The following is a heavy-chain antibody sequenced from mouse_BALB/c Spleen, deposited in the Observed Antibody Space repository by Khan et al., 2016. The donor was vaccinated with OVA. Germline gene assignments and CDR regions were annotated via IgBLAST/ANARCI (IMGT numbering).Heavy chain of an antibody. CDR2: INPTTGYT. Sequence: QVQLKQSGAELVKPGASVKMSCKASGFTFTSFWMHWVKQRPGQGLEWIGNINPTTGYTDYKEKFKDKATLSADKSSNPAYMQLSSLTSEDSAFYFYTRDRIDYWGQVTTLTVAS. V-gene: IGHV1-7*01. J-gene: IGHJ2*01. CDR3: TRDRIDY. CDR1: GFTFTSFW.